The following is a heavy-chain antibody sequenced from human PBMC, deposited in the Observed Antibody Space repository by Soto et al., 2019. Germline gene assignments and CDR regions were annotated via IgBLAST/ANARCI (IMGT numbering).Heavy chain of an antibody. CDR3: ARDLLAQGYFDY. D-gene: IGHD3-3*02. J-gene: IGHJ4*03. CDR2: IYYSGST. CDR1: GGSISSYY. V-gene: IGHV4-59*01. Sequence: SETLSLTCTVSGGSISSYYWSWIRQPPGKGLEWIGYIYYSGSTNYNPSLKSRVTISVDTSKDQFSLKLSSVTAADTAVYYCARDLLAQGYFDYWGQGTLVTVS.